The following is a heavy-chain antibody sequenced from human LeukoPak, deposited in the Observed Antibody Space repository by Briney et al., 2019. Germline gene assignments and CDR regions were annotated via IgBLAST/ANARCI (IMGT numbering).Heavy chain of an antibody. D-gene: IGHD4-23*01. V-gene: IGHV1-69*01. CDR2: IIPIFGTA. CDR1: GGTFSSYA. CDR3: ARDGGGNSQYYYYYGMDV. Sequence: ASVKVSCKASGGTFSSYATSWVRQAPGQGLEWMGGIIPIFGTANYAQKFQGGVTITADESTSTAYMELSSLRSEDTAVYYCARDGGGNSQYYYYYGMDVWGQVTTVTVSS. J-gene: IGHJ6*02.